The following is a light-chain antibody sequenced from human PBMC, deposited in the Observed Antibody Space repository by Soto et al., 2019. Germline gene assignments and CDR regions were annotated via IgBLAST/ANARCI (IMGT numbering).Light chain of an antibody. CDR2: VAS. CDR3: QKYNSAPWT. J-gene: IGKJ1*01. Sequence: DIQMTQSPSSLSASVGDRGTISCRASQGISKYLAWYQQQPGKVPKLLIYVASTLQSGVPSRFSGSGSGTDFTLTISSVQAEDVASYYCQKYNSAPWTFGQGTKVEIK. V-gene: IGKV1-27*01. CDR1: QGISKY.